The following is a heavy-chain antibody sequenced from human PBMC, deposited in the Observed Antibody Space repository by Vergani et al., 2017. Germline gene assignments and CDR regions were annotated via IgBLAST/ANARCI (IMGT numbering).Heavy chain of an antibody. Sequence: QVQLQQWGAGLLKPSETLSLTCAVYGGSFSGYYWSWIRQPPGKGLEWIGYIYYSGSTNYNPSLKSRVTISVDTSKNQFSLKLSSVTAADTAVYYCAREVDPYYYGSGRPPIDPWGQGTLVTVSS. CDR2: IYYSGST. D-gene: IGHD3-10*01. CDR1: GGSFSGYY. J-gene: IGHJ5*02. CDR3: AREVDPYYYGSGRPPIDP. V-gene: IGHV4-34*11.